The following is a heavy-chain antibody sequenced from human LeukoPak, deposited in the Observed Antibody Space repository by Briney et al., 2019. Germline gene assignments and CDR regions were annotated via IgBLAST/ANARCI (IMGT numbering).Heavy chain of an antibody. Sequence: GGSLRLSCAASGFTFSSYSMNWVRQAPGKELEGVLSISSSSSYICYADSVKGRFTISRDNAKDSLYLQMNSLRAEDTAVYYCARLYCSGGSCYYYCYYYYMDVWGKGTTVTVSS. CDR2: ISSSSSYI. CDR1: GFTFSSYS. CDR3: ARLYCSGGSCYYYCYYYYMDV. V-gene: IGHV3-21*01. D-gene: IGHD2-15*01. J-gene: IGHJ6*03.